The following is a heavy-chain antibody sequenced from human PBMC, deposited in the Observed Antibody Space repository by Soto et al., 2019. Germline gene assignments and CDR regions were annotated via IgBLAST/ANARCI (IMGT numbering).Heavy chain of an antibody. Sequence: QVQLVQSGAEEKKPGASVKVSCKASGYTFTNYATHWVRQAPGQRLEWMGWINAGNGNTKYSQKFQGRVTITRDTSASTAYMELSSLRSEDTAVYYCARVSGYSLPDYGGQGTLVTVSS. CDR1: GYTFTNYA. D-gene: IGHD5-12*01. CDR2: INAGNGNT. V-gene: IGHV1-3*05. J-gene: IGHJ4*02. CDR3: ARVSGYSLPDY.